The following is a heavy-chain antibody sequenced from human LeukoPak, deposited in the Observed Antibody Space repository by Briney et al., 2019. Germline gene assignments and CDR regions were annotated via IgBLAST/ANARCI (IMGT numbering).Heavy chain of an antibody. Sequence: ASAKVSCKASGYTFTSYAMNWVRQAPGQGLEWMGWINTNTGNPTFAQGFTGRFVFSLDTSVSTAYLQISSLKAEGTAVYYCAREYYYGSGSSKTHEDYWGQGTLVTVSS. J-gene: IGHJ4*02. CDR3: AREYYYGSGSSKTHEDY. CDR1: GYTFTSYA. CDR2: INTNTGNP. D-gene: IGHD3-10*01. V-gene: IGHV7-4-1*02.